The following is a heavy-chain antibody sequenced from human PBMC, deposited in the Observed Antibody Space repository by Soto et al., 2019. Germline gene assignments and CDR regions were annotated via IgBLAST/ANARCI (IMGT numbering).Heavy chain of an antibody. V-gene: IGHV1-69*06. J-gene: IGHJ5*02. D-gene: IGHD3-22*01. CDR3: ARDRGLWDYDSSGTPQGWFDP. Sequence: PGASVKVSCTASGGTFSSYAISWVRQAPGQGLEWMGGIIPIFGTANYAQKFQGRVTITADKSTSTAYMELSSLRSEDTAVYYCARDRGLWDYDSSGTPQGWFDPWGQGTLVTVSS. CDR2: IIPIFGTA. CDR1: GGTFSSYA.